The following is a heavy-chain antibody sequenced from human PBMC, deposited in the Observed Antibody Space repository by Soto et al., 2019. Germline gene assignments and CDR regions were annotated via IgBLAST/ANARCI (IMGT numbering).Heavy chain of an antibody. CDR3: ARDFISTVTTPWFDP. V-gene: IGHV3-33*01. Sequence: QVQLVESGGGVVQPGRSLRLSCVASGFTFSSYGMHWVRQAPGKGLEWVAVIWYDGSNKYYADSVKGRFTISRDNSKNTLNLQMNSLRAEGTAVYYCARDFISTVTTPWFDPWGQGTLVTVSS. CDR1: GFTFSSYG. CDR2: IWYDGSNK. D-gene: IGHD4-17*01. J-gene: IGHJ5*02.